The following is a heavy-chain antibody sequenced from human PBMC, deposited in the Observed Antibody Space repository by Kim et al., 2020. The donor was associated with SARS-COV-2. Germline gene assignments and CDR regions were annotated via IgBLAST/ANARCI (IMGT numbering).Heavy chain of an antibody. CDR3: AKGTYCSSTSCFHFDY. V-gene: IGHV3-23*01. J-gene: IGHJ4*02. D-gene: IGHD2-2*01. Sequence: GGSLRLSCAASGFTFSSYAMSWVRQAPGKGLEWVSAINGSGGSTYYADSVRGRFTISRDNSKNTLYLQMNSLRAEDTAVYYCAKGTYCSSTSCFHFDYWGQGTLVTVSS. CDR1: GFTFSSYA. CDR2: INGSGGST.